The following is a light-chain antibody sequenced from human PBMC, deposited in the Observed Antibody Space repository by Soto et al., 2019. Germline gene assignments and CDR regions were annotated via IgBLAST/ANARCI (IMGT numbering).Light chain of an antibody. CDR1: QDIRHY. Sequence: DIQMTQSPSSLSASVGDRVTITCRASQDIRHYLAWYQQKPGKLPKLLIYAASTLQSGVPSRFIGGGSGTDFTLTIRSLQPEDAATYYCQKYIDAPKTFGQGTKVELK. V-gene: IGKV1-27*01. CDR2: AAS. CDR3: QKYIDAPKT. J-gene: IGKJ2*01.